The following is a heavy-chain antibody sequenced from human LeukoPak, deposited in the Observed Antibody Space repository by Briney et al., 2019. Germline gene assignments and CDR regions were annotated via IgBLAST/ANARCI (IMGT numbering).Heavy chain of an antibody. CDR2: INHSGST. CDR3: ARGHSKCYDFWSGYRDYYYMDV. D-gene: IGHD3-3*01. V-gene: IGHV4-34*01. J-gene: IGHJ6*03. CDR1: GGSFSGYY. Sequence: PSETLSLTCAVYGGSFSGYYWSWIRQPPGKGLEWIGEINHSGSTNYNPSLKSRVTISVDTSKNQFSLKLSSVTAADTAVYYCARGHSKCYDFWSGYRDYYYMDVWGKGTTVTVSS.